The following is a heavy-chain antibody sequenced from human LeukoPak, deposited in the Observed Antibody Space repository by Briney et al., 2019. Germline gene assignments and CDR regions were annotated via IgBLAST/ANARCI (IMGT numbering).Heavy chain of an antibody. J-gene: IGHJ4*02. V-gene: IGHV3-74*01. D-gene: IGHD5-24*01. CDR1: GFSFSRYY. Sequence: GGSPRLSCVAPGFSFSRYYIHWVRQAPGKGLVWVSRIKGDSSDTIYADSVKGRFTISRDNAKNTVYLQMNSLRREDTAVYYCARDGDAYNFDYWGQGTLVTVSS. CDR2: IKGDSSDT. CDR3: ARDGDAYNFDY.